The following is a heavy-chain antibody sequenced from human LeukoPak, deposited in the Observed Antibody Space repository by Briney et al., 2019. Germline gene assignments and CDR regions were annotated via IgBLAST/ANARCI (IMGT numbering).Heavy chain of an antibody. CDR2: IWYDGSNK. J-gene: IGHJ4*02. D-gene: IGHD4-17*01. CDR3: AKRNSDGDYVDY. V-gene: IGHV3-33*06. CDR1: GFTFSSYG. Sequence: RSLRLSCAASGFTFSSYGMHWVRQAPGKGLEWVAVIWYDGSNKYYADSVKGRFTISRDNSKNTLYLQMNSLRAEDTAVYYCAKRNSDGDYVDYWGQGTLVTVSS.